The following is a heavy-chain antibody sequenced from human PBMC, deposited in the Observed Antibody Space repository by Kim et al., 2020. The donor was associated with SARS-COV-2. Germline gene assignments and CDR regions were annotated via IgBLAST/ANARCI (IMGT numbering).Heavy chain of an antibody. D-gene: IGHD3-9*01. CDR3: AKDGRYFDWYLDY. Sequence: GGSLRLSCAASGFTFSSYGMHWVRQAPGKGLEWVAVISYDGSNEYYADSVKGRFTISRDNSKNTLYLQMNSLRAEDTAVYYCAKDGRYFDWYLDYWGQGTLVTVSS. J-gene: IGHJ4*02. CDR1: GFTFSSYG. CDR2: ISYDGSNE. V-gene: IGHV3-30*18.